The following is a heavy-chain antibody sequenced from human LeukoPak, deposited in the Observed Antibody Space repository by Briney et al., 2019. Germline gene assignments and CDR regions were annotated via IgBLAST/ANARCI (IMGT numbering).Heavy chain of an antibody. J-gene: IGHJ4*02. D-gene: IGHD6-19*01. V-gene: IGHV4-34*01. CDR3: ARAGYSSGWPIDY. CDR1: GGSFSGYY. Sequence: SETLSLTCAVYGGSFSGYYWSWIRQPPGKGLEWIGEINHSGSTNYNPSLKSRVTISVDTSKSQFSLKLSSVTAADTAVYYCARAGYSSGWPIDYWGQGTLVTVSS. CDR2: INHSGST.